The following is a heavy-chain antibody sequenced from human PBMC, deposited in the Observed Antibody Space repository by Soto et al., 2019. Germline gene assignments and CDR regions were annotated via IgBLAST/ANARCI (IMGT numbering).Heavy chain of an antibody. CDR2: IFYSGTT. V-gene: IGHV4-30-4*01. D-gene: IGHD1-1*01. CDR1: GDSISSADYY. J-gene: IGHJ6*02. Sequence: SETLSLTCTVSGDSISSADYYWSWIRQTPGKGLEWIGHIFYSGTTYYNPSLKSRLTISVDTSKNHFSLRLTSVTAADTAVYYCARDLWVEPELYYYGMDVWGQGTTVTVTS. CDR3: ARDLWVEPELYYYGMDV.